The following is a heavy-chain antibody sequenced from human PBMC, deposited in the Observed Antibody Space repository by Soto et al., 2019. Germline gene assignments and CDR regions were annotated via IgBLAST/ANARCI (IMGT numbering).Heavy chain of an antibody. CDR1: GFTFSSYA. V-gene: IGHV3-23*01. D-gene: IGHD6-25*01. Sequence: EVQLLESGGGLVQPGGSLRLSCAASGFTFSSYAMSWVRQAPGKGLEWVSVISGSGGSTYYADSVKGRFTISRDNSKHTLYLQMSSLTAEDTAVYFCATRIRSSGWTYFDNWGQGSLVTVSS. J-gene: IGHJ4*02. CDR3: ATRIRSSGWTYFDN. CDR2: ISGSGGST.